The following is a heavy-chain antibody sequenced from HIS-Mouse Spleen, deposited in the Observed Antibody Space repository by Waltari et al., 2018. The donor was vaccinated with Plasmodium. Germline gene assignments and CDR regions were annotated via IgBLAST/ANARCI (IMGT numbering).Heavy chain of an antibody. J-gene: IGHJ4*02. CDR3: ARGGVIRSSGGNYFDY. Sequence: QVQLQPWGAGLLKPSETLSLTCAVYGGSFSGYYWRWIRYPPGKGLEWIGEINHSGSTNYNPSLKSRVTIAVDTSKNQFSLKLSSVTAADTAVYYCARGGVIRSSGGNYFDYWGQGTLVTVSS. CDR1: GGSFSGYY. V-gene: IGHV4-34*01. D-gene: IGHD6-6*01. CDR2: INHSGST.